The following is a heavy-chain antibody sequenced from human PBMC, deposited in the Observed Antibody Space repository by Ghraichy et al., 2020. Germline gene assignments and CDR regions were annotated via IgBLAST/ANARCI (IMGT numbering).Heavy chain of an antibody. V-gene: IGHV3-7*01. CDR3: ARLFNYGSGPRDDAFDI. Sequence: GGSLRLSCAASGFTFSTYWMTWVRQASGKGLEWVANIKQDGSEKYYVDSVKGRFTISRDNAKNSLYLQVNSLRAEDTAVYFCARLFNYGSGPRDDAFDIWGQGTMVTVSS. D-gene: IGHD3-10*01. CDR2: IKQDGSEK. CDR1: GFTFSTYW. J-gene: IGHJ3*02.